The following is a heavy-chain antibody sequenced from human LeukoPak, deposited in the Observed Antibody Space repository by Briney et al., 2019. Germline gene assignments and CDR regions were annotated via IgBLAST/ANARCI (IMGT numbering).Heavy chain of an antibody. CDR3: ARWSQSKYYDFWSGSASHFDY. CDR2: IYYSGST. Sequence: SETLSLTCTVSGGSISSYYWSWIRQPPGKGLEWIGYIYYSGSTNYNPSLKSRVTISVDTSKNQFSLKLSSVTAADTAVYYCARWSQSKYYDFWSGSASHFDYWGQGTLVTVSS. V-gene: IGHV4-59*01. J-gene: IGHJ4*02. D-gene: IGHD3-3*01. CDR1: GGSISSYY.